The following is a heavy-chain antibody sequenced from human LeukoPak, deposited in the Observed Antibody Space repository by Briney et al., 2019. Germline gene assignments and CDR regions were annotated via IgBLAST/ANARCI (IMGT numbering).Heavy chain of an antibody. CDR2: ISAYNGNT. D-gene: IGHD3-16*01. CDR1: GGTFSSYA. V-gene: IGHV1-18*01. CDR3: ASSRGGGMFDY. J-gene: IGHJ4*02. Sequence: ASVKVSCKASGGTFSSYAISWVRQAPGQGLEWMGWISAYNGNTNYAQKLQGRVTMTTDTSTSTAYMELRSLRSDDTAVYYCASSRGGGMFDYWGQGTLVTVSS.